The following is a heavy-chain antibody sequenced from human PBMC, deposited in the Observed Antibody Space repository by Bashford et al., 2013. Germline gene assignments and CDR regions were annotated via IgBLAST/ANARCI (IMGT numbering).Heavy chain of an antibody. D-gene: IGHD2-21*02. V-gene: IGHV1-2*02. CDR2: INPNNGGT. CDR1: GYTFTGYD. J-gene: IGHJ2*01. Sequence: ASVKVSCKASGYTFTGYDLHWVRQAPGQGLEWMAWINPNNGGTNYAQKFQGRVTLTRDTSITTVYMEVNGLRSDDTAVYYCAKDYCAGDCASFFDLWGRGTLVTVSS. CDR3: AKDYCAGDCASFFDL.